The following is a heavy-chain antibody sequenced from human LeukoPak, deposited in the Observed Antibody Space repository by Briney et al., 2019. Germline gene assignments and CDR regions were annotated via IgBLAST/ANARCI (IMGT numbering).Heavy chain of an antibody. Sequence: ASVKVSCKASGYTFTSYAMHWVRQAPGQRLGWMGWINAGNGNKKYSQKFQGRVTITRDTSASTAYMELSSLRSEDTAVYYCARDPMVRGVPYFDYWGQGTLVTVSS. J-gene: IGHJ4*02. V-gene: IGHV1-3*01. CDR2: INAGNGNK. CDR3: ARDPMVRGVPYFDY. D-gene: IGHD3-10*01. CDR1: GYTFTSYA.